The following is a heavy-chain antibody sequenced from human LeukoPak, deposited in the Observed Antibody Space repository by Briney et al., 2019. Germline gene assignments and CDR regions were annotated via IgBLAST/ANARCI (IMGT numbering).Heavy chain of an antibody. Sequence: GGSLRLSCAASGFTFSSYAMSWVRQAPGKGLEWVSAINGSGSSTYYADSVKGRFTISRDNSKNTLYLQMNRLRAEDTAVYYCAGSGSYYRLDYWGQGTLATVSS. D-gene: IGHD3-10*01. V-gene: IGHV3-23*01. CDR3: AGSGSYYRLDY. CDR2: INGSGSST. J-gene: IGHJ4*02. CDR1: GFTFSSYA.